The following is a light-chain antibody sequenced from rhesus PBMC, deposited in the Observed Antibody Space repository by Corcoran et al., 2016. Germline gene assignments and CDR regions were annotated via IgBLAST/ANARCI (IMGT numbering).Light chain of an antibody. V-gene: IGKV1-36*01. CDR2: AAT. CDR1: QGISNY. CDR3: LQYTSKPWT. J-gene: IGKJ1*01. Sequence: DIQMTQSPSSRSASIGDRVTITCRASQGISNYLSWYQQKPGKPPKRLCYAATSLESGVPSRFSGSGSGTDFTLTISSLQPESFAAYYCLQYTSKPWTFGQGTKVEIK.